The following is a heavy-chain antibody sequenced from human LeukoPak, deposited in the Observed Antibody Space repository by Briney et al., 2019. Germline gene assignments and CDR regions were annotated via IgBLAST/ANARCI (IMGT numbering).Heavy chain of an antibody. CDR1: GFAFSVSW. CDR2: IKSDGGT. J-gene: IGHJ4*02. Sequence: GGSLRLSCAASGFAFSVSWMHWVRQAPGKGLVWVSVIKSDGGTAYADSVKGRFTISRGNAKNTVYLQMNSLRGEDTAVYYCAKDYFGSLEYWGQGTLVTVSS. D-gene: IGHD2/OR15-2a*01. CDR3: AKDYFGSLEY. V-gene: IGHV3-74*03.